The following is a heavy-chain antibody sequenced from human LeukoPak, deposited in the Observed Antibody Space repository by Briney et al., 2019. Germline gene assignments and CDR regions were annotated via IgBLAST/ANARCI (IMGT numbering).Heavy chain of an antibody. J-gene: IGHJ4*02. CDR3: ARGKVMEQLVQYY. CDR2: MNPNSGNT. D-gene: IGHD6-13*01. V-gene: IGHV1-8*01. Sequence: GASVKVSCKASGHTFTSYDINWVRPATGQGLAWMGWMNPNSGNTGYAQKFQGRVTMTRNTSISTAYMELSSLRSEDTAVYYCARGKVMEQLVQYYWGQGTLVTVSS. CDR1: GHTFTSYD.